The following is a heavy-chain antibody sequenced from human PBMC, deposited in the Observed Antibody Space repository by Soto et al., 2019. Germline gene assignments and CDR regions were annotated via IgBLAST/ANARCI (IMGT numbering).Heavy chain of an antibody. Sequence: PGGSLRLSCAASGFTFSSSAMHWVRQATGRGLEWVAVISYDGSNKYYADSVKGRFTISRDNSKNTLYLQMNSLRAEDTAVYYCASEGYYGSGSPPNYWGQGTLGTVSS. D-gene: IGHD3-10*01. J-gene: IGHJ4*02. V-gene: IGHV3-30-3*01. CDR1: GFTFSSSA. CDR3: ASEGYYGSGSPPNY. CDR2: ISYDGSNK.